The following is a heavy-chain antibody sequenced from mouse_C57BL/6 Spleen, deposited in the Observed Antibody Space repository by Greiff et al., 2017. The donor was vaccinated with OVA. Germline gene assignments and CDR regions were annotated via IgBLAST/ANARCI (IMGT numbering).Heavy chain of an antibody. Sequence: VQLQQPGPELVKPGASVKLSCKASGYSFTGYYMHWVKQSPGHILDWIGYIYPSNGVSSYNQKFKDKATLTVDKSSSTAYMELRSLTSEDSAVYYCVYGSYGFDYWGQGTTLTVSS. J-gene: IGHJ2*01. CDR2: IYPSNGVS. V-gene: IGHV1-31*01. CDR1: GYSFTGYY. D-gene: IGHD2-1*01. CDR3: VYGSYGFDY.